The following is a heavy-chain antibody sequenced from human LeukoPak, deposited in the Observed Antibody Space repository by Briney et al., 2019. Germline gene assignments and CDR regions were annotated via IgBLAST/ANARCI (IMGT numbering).Heavy chain of an antibody. V-gene: IGHV3-30-3*02. J-gene: IGHJ5*02. Sequence: GRSLRLSCAASGFTFSSYAMHWVRQAPGKGLEWVAVISYDGSNKYYADSVKGRFTISRDNSKNTLYLQMNSLRAEDTAIYYCAKLEGATTTWGQGTLVTVSS. CDR1: GFTFSSYA. CDR2: ISYDGSNK. D-gene: IGHD1-26*01. CDR3: AKLEGATTT.